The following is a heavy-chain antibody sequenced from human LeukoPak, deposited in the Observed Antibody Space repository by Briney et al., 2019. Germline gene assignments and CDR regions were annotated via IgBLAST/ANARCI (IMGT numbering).Heavy chain of an antibody. D-gene: IGHD3-16*02. CDR1: GVSISSYH. Sequence: SETLSLTCTVSGVSISSYHWSWIRQSAGKGLEWIGRIYIDGNSNYNPSLKSRVTMSVDTSKNQFSLKLSSVTAADTAVYYCARYRYISAWYSFDYWGQGTLVTVSS. CDR2: IYIDGNS. CDR3: ARYRYISAWYSFDY. J-gene: IGHJ4*02. V-gene: IGHV4-4*07.